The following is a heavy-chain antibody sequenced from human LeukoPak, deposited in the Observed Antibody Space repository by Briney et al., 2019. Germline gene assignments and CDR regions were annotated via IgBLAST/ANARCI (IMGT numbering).Heavy chain of an antibody. CDR3: AKDTNPDYYDSSGTAFDY. J-gene: IGHJ4*02. CDR1: GFTFDDYA. V-gene: IGHV3-9*03. D-gene: IGHD3-22*01. Sequence: PGGSLRLSCAASGFTFDDYAMHWVRQAPGKGLEWVSGISWNSGSIGYADSVKGRFTISRDNAKNSLYLQMNSLRAEDMALYYCAKDTNPDYYDSSGTAFDYWGQGTLVTVSS. CDR2: ISWNSGSI.